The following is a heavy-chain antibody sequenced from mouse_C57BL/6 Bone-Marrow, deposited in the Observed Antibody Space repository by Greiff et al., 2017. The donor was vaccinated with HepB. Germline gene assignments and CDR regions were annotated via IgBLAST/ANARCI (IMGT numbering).Heavy chain of an antibody. CDR2: IHPNSGST. Sequence: QVQLQQPGAELVKPGASVKLSCKASGYTFTSYWMHWVKQRPGQGLEWIGMIHPNSGSTNYNEKFKSKATLTVDKSSSTAYMQLSSLTSEDSAVYYCASNGYYEVYYFDYWGQGTTLTVSS. CDR1: GYTFTSYW. CDR3: ASNGYYEVYYFDY. J-gene: IGHJ2*01. D-gene: IGHD2-3*01. V-gene: IGHV1-64*01.